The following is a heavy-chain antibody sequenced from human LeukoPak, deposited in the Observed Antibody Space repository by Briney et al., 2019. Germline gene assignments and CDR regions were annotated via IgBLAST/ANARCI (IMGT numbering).Heavy chain of an antibody. CDR1: GFTFSGYS. Sequence: GGSLRLSCAASGFTFSGYSMNWVRRAPGKGLEWVSYIRSSSSTIYYADSVKGRFTISRDNARNSLYLQMNSLRDGDTAVYYCTRGRGDGYNYFDYWGQGTLVTVSS. CDR3: TRGRGDGYNYFDY. J-gene: IGHJ4*02. V-gene: IGHV3-48*02. CDR2: IRSSSSTI. D-gene: IGHD5-24*01.